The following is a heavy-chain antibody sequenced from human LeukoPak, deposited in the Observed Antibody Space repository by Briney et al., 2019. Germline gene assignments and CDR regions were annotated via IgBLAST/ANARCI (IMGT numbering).Heavy chain of an antibody. V-gene: IGHV3-21*01. J-gene: IGHJ4*02. CDR2: ISSSSSYI. CDR1: GFTFSSYS. D-gene: IGHD6-19*01. CDR3: ARALPYSSGLFDY. Sequence: GGSLRLSCAASGFTFSSYSMNWVRQAPGKGLEWVSSISSSSSYIYYADSVKGRFTISRDNAKNSLYLQMNSLRAEDTAVYYCARALPYSSGLFDYWGQGTLVTVSS.